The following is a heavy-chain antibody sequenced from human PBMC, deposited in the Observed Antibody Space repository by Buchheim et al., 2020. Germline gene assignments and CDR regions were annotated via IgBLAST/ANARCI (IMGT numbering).Heavy chain of an antibody. Sequence: QVQLVESGGGVVQPGRSLRLSCAASAFTFSSYGMHWVRQAPGKGLEWVAVISYDGNNKYYADSVKGRFTISRDNSKNTLYPQMNSLRAEDTAVYYCAGLYGEVDYWGQGTL. D-gene: IGHD4-17*01. CDR2: ISYDGNNK. J-gene: IGHJ4*02. CDR3: AGLYGEVDY. V-gene: IGHV3-30*03. CDR1: AFTFSSYG.